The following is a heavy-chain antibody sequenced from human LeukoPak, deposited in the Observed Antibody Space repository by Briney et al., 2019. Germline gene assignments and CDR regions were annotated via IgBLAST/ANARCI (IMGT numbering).Heavy chain of an antibody. V-gene: IGHV3-23*05. CDR1: GFSFSTYS. CDR2: IYNSGSKT. CDR3: SKDVVPDSGWDLDY. Sequence: PGGSLRLSCTASGFSFSTYSTTWVRQGPGKGLEWVSSIYNSGSKTFYADSVKGRFTISRDNSKNTLYLQMNSPTAEDTAIYYCSKDVVPDSGWDLDYWGQGTLVTVSS. D-gene: IGHD6-19*01. J-gene: IGHJ4*02.